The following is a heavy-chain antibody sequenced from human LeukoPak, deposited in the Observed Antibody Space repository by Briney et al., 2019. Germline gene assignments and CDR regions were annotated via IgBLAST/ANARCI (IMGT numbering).Heavy chain of an antibody. CDR3: ARVYCPNGVCYNSRGWFDP. CDR2: IFYSGST. D-gene: IGHD2-8*01. Sequence: SETLSLTCTVSSGSISTYYWSWIRQPPGKGLEWIGYIFYSGSTNYNPSLKSRVTISVDTSKNQFSLKLSSVTAADTAVYYCARVYCPNGVCYNSRGWFDPWGQGTLVTVPS. J-gene: IGHJ5*02. CDR1: SGSISTYY. V-gene: IGHV4-59*01.